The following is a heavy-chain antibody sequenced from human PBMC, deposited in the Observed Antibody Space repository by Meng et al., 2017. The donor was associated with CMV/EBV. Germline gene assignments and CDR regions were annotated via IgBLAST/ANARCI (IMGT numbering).Heavy chain of an antibody. D-gene: IGHD2-21*02. V-gene: IGHV1-18*01. CDR2: ISAYNGNT. J-gene: IGHJ4*02. CDR1: GYTFTSYG. CDR3: ARGVTLAHSGSYFDY. Sequence: ASVKVSCKASGYTFTSYGISWVRQAPGQGLEWMGWISAYNGNTNYAQKLQGRVTMTTDTSTSTAYMELRSLRSDDTAVYYCARGVTLAHSGSYFDYWGQGTLVTVSS.